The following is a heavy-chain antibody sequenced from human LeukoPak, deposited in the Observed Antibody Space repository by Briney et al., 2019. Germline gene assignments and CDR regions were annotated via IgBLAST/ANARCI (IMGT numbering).Heavy chain of an antibody. CDR1: GGTFSSYA. CDR2: IIPIFCTA. Sequence: SVKVSCKASGGTFSSYAISWVRQAPGQGLEWMGVIIPIFCTANYAQKFQGRGTITADESTSTAYMELSSLRSEDTAVYYCARDSPGPYCSGGSCYPLEYFQHWGQGTLVTVSS. CDR3: ARDSPGPYCSGGSCYPLEYFQH. J-gene: IGHJ1*01. V-gene: IGHV1-69*13. D-gene: IGHD2-15*01.